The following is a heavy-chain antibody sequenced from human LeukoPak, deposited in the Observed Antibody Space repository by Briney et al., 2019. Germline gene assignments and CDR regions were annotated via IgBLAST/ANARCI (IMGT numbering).Heavy chain of an antibody. V-gene: IGHV3-7*01. D-gene: IGHD3-3*01. J-gene: IGHJ5*02. Sequence: GGSLRLSCAASGFTFSSYWMSWVRQAPGKGLEWVANIKQDGSERYYVGSVKGRFTISRDNAKNSLYLQMNSLRAEDTAVYYCARESEANWFDPWGQGTLVTVSS. CDR3: ARESEANWFDP. CDR1: GFTFSSYW. CDR2: IKQDGSER.